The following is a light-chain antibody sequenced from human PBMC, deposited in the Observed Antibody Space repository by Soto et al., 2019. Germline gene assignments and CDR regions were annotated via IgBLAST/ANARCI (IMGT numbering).Light chain of an antibody. CDR2: DAS. CDR1: QSVSGY. V-gene: IGKV3-11*01. J-gene: IGKJ4*01. CDR3: LQRSRWPVLT. Sequence: EIVLTQSPATLSLSPGERASLACRASQSVSGYIAWYQQKPGQSPRLLIYDASNRATGIPARFSGSGSGTDFCLPISSLEPEDVAVYYCLQRSRWPVLTFGGGTRVEI.